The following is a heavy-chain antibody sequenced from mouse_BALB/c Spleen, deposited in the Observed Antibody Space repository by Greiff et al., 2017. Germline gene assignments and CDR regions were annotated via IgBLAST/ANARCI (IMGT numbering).Heavy chain of an antibody. CDR1: GFTFSSYG. CDR3: GRQRRDFDY. J-gene: IGHJ2*01. V-gene: IGHV5-6*02. Sequence: DVKLVESGGDLVKPGGSLKLSCAASGFTFSSYGMSWVRQTPDKRLEWVGTISSGGSYTYYPDSVKGRYNISRDNAKNTLYLQMSKLKSEDTAMYYCGRQRRDFDYWGQGTTLTVSS. D-gene: IGHD2-12*01. CDR2: ISSGGSYT.